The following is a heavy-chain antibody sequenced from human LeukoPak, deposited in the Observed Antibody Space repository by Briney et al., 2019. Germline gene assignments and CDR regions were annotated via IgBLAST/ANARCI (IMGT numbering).Heavy chain of an antibody. J-gene: IGHJ4*02. CDR3: ARDSNSGSYDFDY. D-gene: IGHD1-26*01. Sequence: EASVKVSCKASGGTFSSYAISWVRQDPGQGLEWLGRIIPILGIANYAQKFQGRVTITADKSTSTAYMELSSLRSEDTAVYYCARDSNSGSYDFDYWGQGTLVTVSS. CDR2: IIPILGIA. V-gene: IGHV1-69*04. CDR1: GGTFSSYA.